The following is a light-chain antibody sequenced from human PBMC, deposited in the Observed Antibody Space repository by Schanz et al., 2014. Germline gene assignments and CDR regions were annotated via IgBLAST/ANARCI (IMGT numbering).Light chain of an antibody. J-gene: IGLJ1*01. CDR2: DVS. CDR1: SSDVGGYNY. Sequence: QSALTQPRSVSGSPGQSVTISCTGTSSDVGGYNYVSWYQQHPGKAPKLMIYDVSKRPSGVPDRFSGSKSGNTASLTISGLQPEDEADYYCSSYGGSHNYVFGTGTKLTVL. V-gene: IGLV2-11*01. CDR3: SSYGGSHNYV.